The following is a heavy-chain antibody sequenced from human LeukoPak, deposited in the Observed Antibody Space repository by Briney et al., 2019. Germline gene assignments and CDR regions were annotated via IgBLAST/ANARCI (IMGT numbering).Heavy chain of an antibody. CDR3: AKVLPRYSGYYYGMDV. J-gene: IGHJ6*02. V-gene: IGHV3-9*01. CDR2: ISWNSGSI. Sequence: GGSLRLSCAASGFTFDDYAMHWVRQAPGKGLEWVSGISWNSGSIGYADSVKGRFTISRDNAKNSLYLQMNSLTTEDTALYYCAKVLPRYSGYYYGMDVWGQGTTVTVSS. CDR1: GFTFDDYA. D-gene: IGHD5-12*01.